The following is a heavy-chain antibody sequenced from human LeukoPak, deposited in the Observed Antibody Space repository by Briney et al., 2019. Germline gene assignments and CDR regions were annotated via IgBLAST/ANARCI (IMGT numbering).Heavy chain of an antibody. Sequence: PGGSLRLSCAASGFTFSSYWISWVRQAPGTGLEWVANIKQDGSEKYYVDSVKGRFTISRDSAKNSLYLQMNSLRAEDTAVYYCAREYCSGGTCYLPDYWGQGTRVTVSS. CDR2: IKQDGSEK. D-gene: IGHD2-15*01. CDR3: AREYCSGGTCYLPDY. V-gene: IGHV3-7*03. CDR1: GFTFSSYW. J-gene: IGHJ4*02.